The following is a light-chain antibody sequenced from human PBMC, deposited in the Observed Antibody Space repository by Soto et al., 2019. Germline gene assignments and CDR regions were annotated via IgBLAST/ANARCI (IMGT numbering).Light chain of an antibody. CDR1: QSVSSSY. J-gene: IGKJ4*01. Sequence: EIGMTQSPATLSVCPRERATLSCRASQSVSSSYLAWYQQKPGQAPRLLIYDASYRATGIPARFSGSGSGRDFTLTISSREPEDSAVYYFQQRDNGRELTFGGGTKVDIK. CDR3: QQRDNGRELT. CDR2: DAS. V-gene: IGKV3D-20*02.